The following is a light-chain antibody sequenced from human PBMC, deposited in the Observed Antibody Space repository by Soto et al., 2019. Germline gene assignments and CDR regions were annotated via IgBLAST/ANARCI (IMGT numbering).Light chain of an antibody. Sequence: EIVMTQSPATLSVSPGERATLSCRASQSVSSNLAWYQQKPGQAPRLLIYDASTRATGIPARFSGSGSGTEFTLTISSLQSEDFAVYYCQQYNKWPRVLTFGGGTKVEIK. V-gene: IGKV3D-15*01. J-gene: IGKJ4*01. CDR2: DAS. CDR1: QSVSSN. CDR3: QQYNKWPRVLT.